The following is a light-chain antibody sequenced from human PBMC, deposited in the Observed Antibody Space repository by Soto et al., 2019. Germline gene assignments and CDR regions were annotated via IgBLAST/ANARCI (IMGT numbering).Light chain of an antibody. J-gene: IGKJ3*01. V-gene: IGKV3-20*01. CDR1: QTINSG. CDR3: QQYQSLPFT. Sequence: EIVLTQSPGTLSLSPGERATLSCRASQTINSGLAWYQHKRGQAPRLLIYGVSVRAIGIPDRFGGSGSGTDFTLTISRLEPEDFAVYFCQQYQSLPFTFGPGTKVHIE. CDR2: GVS.